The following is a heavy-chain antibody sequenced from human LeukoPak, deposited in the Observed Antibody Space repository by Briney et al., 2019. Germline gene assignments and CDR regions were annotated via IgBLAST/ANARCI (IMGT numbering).Heavy chain of an antibody. Sequence: PSETLSLTCTVSGGSISSSDYYWGWIRQPPGKGLEWIGSIYYSGSTNYNPSLKSRVTISVDTSKNQFSLKLSSVTAADTAVYYCARSPGGGSYVKQKPFDYWGQGTLVTVSS. CDR2: IYYSGST. CDR3: ARSPGGGSYVKQKPFDY. J-gene: IGHJ4*02. D-gene: IGHD1-26*01. V-gene: IGHV4-39*07. CDR1: GGSISSSDYY.